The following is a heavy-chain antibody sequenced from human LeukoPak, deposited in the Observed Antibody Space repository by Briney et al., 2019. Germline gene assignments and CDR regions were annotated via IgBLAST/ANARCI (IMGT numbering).Heavy chain of an antibody. CDR1: GGSISSDSYY. V-gene: IGHV4-31*03. CDR2: IYYSGSA. CDR3: ARSLGENCSSTSCYLNWFDS. Sequence: SQTLSLTCTVSGGSISSDSYYWSWIRQHPGKGLEWIGYIYYSGSAYYNPSLNSRVTISVDSSKNQFSLRLTSVTAADTAVYYRARSLGENCSSTSCYLNWFDSWGQGTLVTVSS. J-gene: IGHJ5*01. D-gene: IGHD2-2*01.